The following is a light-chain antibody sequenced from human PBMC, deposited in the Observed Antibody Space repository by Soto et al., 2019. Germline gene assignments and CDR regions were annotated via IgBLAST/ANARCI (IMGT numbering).Light chain of an antibody. CDR1: SSDIGGSDF. CDR3: CSYTTTNTVV. CDR2: EVN. J-gene: IGLJ2*01. Sequence: QSALTQPASVSGSPGQSITISCTGTSSDIGGSDFVSWYQQHPGKAPKLVMSEVNNRPSGVSSRFSGSKSGNTASLTISGLQDEDEADYYCCSYTTTNTVVFGGGTKLTVL. V-gene: IGLV2-14*01.